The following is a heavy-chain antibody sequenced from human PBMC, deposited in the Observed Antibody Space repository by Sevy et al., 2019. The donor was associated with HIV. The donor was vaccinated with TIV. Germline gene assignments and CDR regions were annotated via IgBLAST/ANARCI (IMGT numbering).Heavy chain of an antibody. Sequence: GGSLRLSCAASGFTFSNYWMTWDRQAPGKGLEWVANIKRDGSEKYYVHSVKGRFTISRDNAKNSLYLQMNSLRAEDTALYYCARDCNSASCLWGLDVWGQGTTVTVSS. CDR2: IKRDGSEK. CDR1: GFTFSNYW. D-gene: IGHD2-2*01. V-gene: IGHV3-7*03. J-gene: IGHJ6*02. CDR3: ARDCNSASCLWGLDV.